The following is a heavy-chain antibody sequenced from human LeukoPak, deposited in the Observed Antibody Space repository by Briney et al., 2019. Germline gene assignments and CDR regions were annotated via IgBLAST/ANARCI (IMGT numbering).Heavy chain of an antibody. CDR3: ARVPDNLNRFDY. J-gene: IGHJ4*02. CDR1: GYTFTSYA. CDR2: INAGSGNT. D-gene: IGHD1-1*01. V-gene: IGHV1-3*01. Sequence: GASVKVPCKASGYTFTSYAMHWVRQAPGQRLEWMGWINAGSGNTKYSQKFQGRVTITRDTSASTAYMELSSLRSEDTAVYYCARVPDNLNRFDYWGQGTLVTVSS.